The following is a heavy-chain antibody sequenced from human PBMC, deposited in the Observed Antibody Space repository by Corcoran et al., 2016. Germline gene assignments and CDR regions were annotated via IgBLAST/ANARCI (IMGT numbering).Heavy chain of an antibody. Sequence: EVQLVESGGGLVKPGGSLILSCGASGFSFSSAWMSWARQAPGKGLEWVGRIKSKTDGGTIDYAAPVKGSFTISRDDSKNTLYLQLNSRKTEDTAIYYCSTDLQDWGQGTLVTVSS. CDR3: STDLQD. CDR2: IKSKTDGGTI. CDR1: GFSFSSAW. V-gene: IGHV3-15*01. J-gene: IGHJ4*02.